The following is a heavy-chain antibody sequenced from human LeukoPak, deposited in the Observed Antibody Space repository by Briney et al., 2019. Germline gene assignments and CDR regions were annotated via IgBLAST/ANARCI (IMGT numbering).Heavy chain of an antibody. V-gene: IGHV4-34*01. CDR2: INHRGDT. Sequence: SETLSLTCAVYGGSFSAYYWSWIRQSPGKGLEWIAEINHRGDTNYNPSVKSRVSVSVDTSKNQFSLKVTSLTAADTAVYYCARGPTISETGYFDYWGQGTLVTVSS. CDR1: GGSFSAYY. J-gene: IGHJ4*03. D-gene: IGHD1-1*01. CDR3: ARGPTISETGYFDY.